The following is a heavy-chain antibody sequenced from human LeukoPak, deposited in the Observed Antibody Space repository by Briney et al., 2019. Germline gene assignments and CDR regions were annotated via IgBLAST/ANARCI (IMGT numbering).Heavy chain of an antibody. D-gene: IGHD5-12*01. CDR2: ISSSSSYI. Sequence: GGSLRLSCAASGFTFSSYSMNWVRQAPGKGLEWVSSISSSSSYIYYADSVKGRFNAKNSLYLQMNSLRAEDTAVYYCARARGSGYDLGQFGYWGQGTLVTVSS. V-gene: IGHV3-21*01. J-gene: IGHJ4*02. CDR3: ARARGSGYDLGQFGY. CDR1: GFTFSSYS.